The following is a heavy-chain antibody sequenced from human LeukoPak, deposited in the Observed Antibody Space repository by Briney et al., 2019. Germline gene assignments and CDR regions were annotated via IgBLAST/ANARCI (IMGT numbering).Heavy chain of an antibody. D-gene: IGHD6-19*01. CDR2: ISGSGGST. J-gene: IGHJ4*02. Sequence: GGSLRLSCAASGFTFSSYAMSWVRQAPGKGLEWVSAISGSGGSTYYADSVKGRFTISRDNSKNTLYLQMNSLRAEDTAVYYCASSIGYSSGWPNDYWGQGTLVTVSS. CDR3: ASSIGYSSGWPNDY. CDR1: GFTFSSYA. V-gene: IGHV3-23*01.